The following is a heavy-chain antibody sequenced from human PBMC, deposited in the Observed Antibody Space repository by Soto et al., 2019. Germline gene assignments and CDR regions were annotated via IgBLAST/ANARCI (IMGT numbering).Heavy chain of an antibody. CDR3: ARDEYSGGYYIRTDAFDI. D-gene: IGHD1-26*01. CDR1: GGTFSSYA. J-gene: IGHJ3*02. V-gene: IGHV1-69*13. CDR2: IIPIFGTA. Sequence: SVKVSFKASGGTFSSYAISWVRQAPGQGLEWMGGIIPIFGTANYAQKFQGRVTITADESTSTAYMELSSLRSEDTAVYYCARDEYSGGYYIRTDAFDIWGQGTMVTVSS.